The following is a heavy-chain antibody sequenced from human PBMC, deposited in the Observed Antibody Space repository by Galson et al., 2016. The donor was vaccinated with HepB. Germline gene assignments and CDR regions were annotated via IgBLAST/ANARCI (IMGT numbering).Heavy chain of an antibody. CDR1: GVNVRNNY. CDR3: ARFLSSPHYYFDY. V-gene: IGHV3-53*01. CDR2: IHSGDDT. J-gene: IGHJ4*02. Sequence: SLRLSCAASGVNVRNNYMSWVRQAPGKGLEWVSVIHSGDDTYYADSVQGRFTISRDNFRNTLSLQMNSLRGEDTAVYFCARFLSSPHYYFDYWGQGALVTVSA.